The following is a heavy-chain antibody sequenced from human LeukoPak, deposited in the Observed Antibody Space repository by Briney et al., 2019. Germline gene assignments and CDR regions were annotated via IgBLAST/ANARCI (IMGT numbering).Heavy chain of an antibody. CDR3: ARDIIRVDANRGAFDI. Sequence: SETLSLTCAVYGVSFSGYYWSWIRQPPGKGLEWIGEINHSGSTNYNPSLKSRVTISVDTSKNQFSLKLSSVTAADTAVYYCARDIIRVDANRGAFDIWGQGTMVTVSS. CDR2: INHSGST. CDR1: GVSFSGYY. V-gene: IGHV4-34*01. J-gene: IGHJ3*02. D-gene: IGHD3-10*01.